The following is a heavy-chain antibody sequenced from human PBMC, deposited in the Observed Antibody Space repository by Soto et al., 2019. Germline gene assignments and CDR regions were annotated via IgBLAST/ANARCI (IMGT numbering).Heavy chain of an antibody. Sequence: QVQLQESGPGLVKPSETLSLTCTVSGGSISSYYWSWIRQPPGKGLEWIGYIYYSGSTNYNPSLKSRVTISVDTSKNQFSLKLSSVTAADTAVYSCARITIFGNMDVWGKGTTVTVSS. CDR1: GGSISSYY. D-gene: IGHD3-3*01. CDR3: ARITIFGNMDV. CDR2: IYYSGST. V-gene: IGHV4-59*01. J-gene: IGHJ6*03.